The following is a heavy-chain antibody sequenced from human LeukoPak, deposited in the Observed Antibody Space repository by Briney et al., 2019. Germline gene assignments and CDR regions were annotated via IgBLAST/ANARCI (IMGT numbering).Heavy chain of an antibody. Sequence: AASVKVSCKASGYTFTSYAISWVRQAPGQGLEWMGGIIPIFGTANYAQKFQGRVTITADESTSTAYMELSSLRSEDTAVYYCARDLRRYYDSSGYPLDYWGQGTLVTVSS. CDR1: GYTFTSYA. V-gene: IGHV1-69*13. J-gene: IGHJ4*02. D-gene: IGHD3-22*01. CDR3: ARDLRRYYDSSGYPLDY. CDR2: IIPIFGTA.